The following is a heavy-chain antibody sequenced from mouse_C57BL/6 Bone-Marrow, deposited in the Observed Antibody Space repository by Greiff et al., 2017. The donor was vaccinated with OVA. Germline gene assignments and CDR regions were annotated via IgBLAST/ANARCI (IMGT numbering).Heavy chain of an antibody. CDR2: IYPGDGDT. D-gene: IGHD1-1*01. J-gene: IGHJ1*03. Sequence: VQLQQSGPELVKPGASVKISCKASGYAFSSSWMNWVKQRPGKGLEWIGRIYPGDGDTNYNGKFKGKATLTADKSSSTAYMQLSSLTSEDSAVYFCARESITTIVAEYFDVWGTGTTVTVSS. V-gene: IGHV1-82*01. CDR1: GYAFSSSW. CDR3: ARESITTIVAEYFDV.